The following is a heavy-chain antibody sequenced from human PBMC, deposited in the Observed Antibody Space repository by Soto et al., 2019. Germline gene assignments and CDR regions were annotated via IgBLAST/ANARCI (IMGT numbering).Heavy chain of an antibody. CDR3: ARQHSGSYYFDY. D-gene: IGHD1-26*01. CDR1: GFTFSSFW. J-gene: IGHJ4*02. Sequence: PGGSLRLSCAASGFTFSSFWMHWVRQAPGKGLEWVSNMNKDGNKTNYVDSVKGRFSISRDNAKNSLYLQINSLRAEDTAVYYCARQHSGSYYFDYWGQGTPVTVSS. CDR2: MNKDGNKT. V-gene: IGHV3-7*05.